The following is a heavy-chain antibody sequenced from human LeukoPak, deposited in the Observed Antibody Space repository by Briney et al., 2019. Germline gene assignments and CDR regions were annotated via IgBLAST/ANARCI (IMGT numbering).Heavy chain of an antibody. J-gene: IGHJ6*02. V-gene: IGHV1-2*02. Sequence: ASVKVSCKASGYTFTGYYMHWVRQAPGQGLEWMGWINPNSGGTNYAQKFQGRVTMTRDTSISTAYMELSRLRSDDTAVYYCARDRLQYAYSSSEQDGMDVWGQGTTVTVSS. D-gene: IGHD6-6*01. CDR3: ARDRLQYAYSSSEQDGMDV. CDR2: INPNSGGT. CDR1: GYTFTGYY.